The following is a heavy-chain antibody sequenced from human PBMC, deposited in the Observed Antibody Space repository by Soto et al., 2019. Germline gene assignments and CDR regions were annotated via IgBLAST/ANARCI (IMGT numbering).Heavy chain of an antibody. CDR2: LSGSGRDT. D-gene: IGHD4-4*01. CDR3: AKLAEYSNSLTDY. Sequence: GGSLRLSCAASGVTFSSYAMTWVRQAPGTGLEWVSGLSGSGRDTYYAESVKGRFTVSRVNSKNTLFLQMNSLRAEDTAVYYCAKLAEYSNSLTDYWGQGTLVTVSS. J-gene: IGHJ4*02. CDR1: GVTFSSYA. V-gene: IGHV3-23*01.